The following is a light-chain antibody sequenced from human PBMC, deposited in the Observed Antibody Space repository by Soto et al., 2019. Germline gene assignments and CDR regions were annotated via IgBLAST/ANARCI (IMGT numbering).Light chain of an antibody. V-gene: IGKV1-5*03. CDR3: QQYNSYPLT. CDR2: KAS. CDR1: QSISIW. Sequence: DIQITQSASALSETVLDRVTITCLASQSISIWLAWYQQKPGKAPKLLIYKASSLESGVPSRFSGSGSGTEFTLTTSSLQPDDFATYYCQQYNSYPLTVGGGTKVDIK. J-gene: IGKJ4*01.